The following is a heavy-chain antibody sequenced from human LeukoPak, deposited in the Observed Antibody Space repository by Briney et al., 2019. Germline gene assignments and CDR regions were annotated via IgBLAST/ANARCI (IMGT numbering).Heavy chain of an antibody. Sequence: GASVKVSCKVSGYTFIENYIHWVRQAPGQGLEWMGLINPHTGAANYSQKFQGRVTMTRDTSISTAYMYLTRLRFDDTAVYYCARGKSGYSPWGQGTPATVSS. CDR2: INPHTGAA. CDR3: ARGKSGYSP. V-gene: IGHV1-2*02. J-gene: IGHJ4*02. CDR1: GYTFIENY. D-gene: IGHD3-3*01.